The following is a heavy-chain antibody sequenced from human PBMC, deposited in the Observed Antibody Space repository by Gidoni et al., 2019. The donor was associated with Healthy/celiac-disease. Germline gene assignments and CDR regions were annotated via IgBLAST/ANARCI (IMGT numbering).Heavy chain of an antibody. CDR2: ISSSGSTI. CDR3: ARSGDPRWSNFDY. Sequence: EVQLVESGGGLVQPGGSLRLSCAASGFTSTSYEMNWVRQAPGKGLEWVSYISSSGSTIYYADSVKGRFTISRDNAKNSLYLQMNSLRAEDTAVYYCARSGDPRWSNFDYWGQGTLVTVSS. CDR1: GFTSTSYE. J-gene: IGHJ4*02. D-gene: IGHD2-15*01. V-gene: IGHV3-48*03.